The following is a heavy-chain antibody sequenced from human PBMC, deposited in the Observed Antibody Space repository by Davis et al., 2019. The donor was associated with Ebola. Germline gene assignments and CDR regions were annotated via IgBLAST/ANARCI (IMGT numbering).Heavy chain of an antibody. CDR3: ARGGMITVDAFDI. Sequence: GESLKISCAASGFTFSSYSMNWVRQAPGKGLEWVSSISSSSSYIYYADSVKGRFTISRDNSKNTLYLQMNSLRAEDTAVYYCARGGMITVDAFDIWGQGTMVTVSS. CDR2: ISSSSSYI. J-gene: IGHJ3*02. D-gene: IGHD3-16*01. V-gene: IGHV3-21*01. CDR1: GFTFSSYS.